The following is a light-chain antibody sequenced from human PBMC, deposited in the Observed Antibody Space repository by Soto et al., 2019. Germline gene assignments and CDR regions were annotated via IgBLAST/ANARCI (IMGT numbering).Light chain of an antibody. CDR2: DVT. Sequence: QSVLTQPRSVSGSPGQSVTISCTGTSSDVGGYNYVSWYQQHPGKAPKLMIYDVTQRPPGVPDRFSGSKSANTASLTISGLQAEDEADYYCCSYAGSYTYVFGTGTKVTGL. CDR1: SSDVGGYNY. V-gene: IGLV2-11*01. J-gene: IGLJ1*01. CDR3: CSYAGSYTYV.